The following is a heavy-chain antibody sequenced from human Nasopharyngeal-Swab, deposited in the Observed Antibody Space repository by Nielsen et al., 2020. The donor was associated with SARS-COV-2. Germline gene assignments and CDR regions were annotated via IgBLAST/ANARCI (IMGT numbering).Heavy chain of an antibody. CDR1: GFTFSSYG. CDR2: ISYDGSNK. Sequence: GGSLRLSCAASGFTFSSYGMHWVRQAPGKGLEWAAVISYDGSNKYYADSVKGRFTISRDNSKNTLYLQMNSLRAEDTAVYYCARDQGYMDVWGKGTTVTVSS. J-gene: IGHJ6*03. V-gene: IGHV3-30*03. CDR3: ARDQGYMDV.